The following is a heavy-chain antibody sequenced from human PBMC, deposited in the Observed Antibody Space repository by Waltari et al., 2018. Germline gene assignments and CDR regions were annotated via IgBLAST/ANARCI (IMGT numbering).Heavy chain of an antibody. V-gene: IGHV4-30-4*08. Sequence: QVQLQESGPGLVKPSQTLSLTCTVSGGSISIDDYCWNWIRQPPGKGLEWIGYIFYSWGTYYNPSLKSRVTIAVDTSKTQFSLKLSSVTAADTAVYYCARDSVVAGGGFDYWGQGTLVTVSS. CDR1: GGSISIDDYC. J-gene: IGHJ4*02. CDR2: IFYSWGT. D-gene: IGHD2-15*01. CDR3: ARDSVVAGGGFDY.